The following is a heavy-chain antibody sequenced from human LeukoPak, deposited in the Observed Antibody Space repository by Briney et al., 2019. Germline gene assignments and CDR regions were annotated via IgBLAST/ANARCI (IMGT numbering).Heavy chain of an antibody. V-gene: IGHV4-4*07. CDR1: GGSISSYY. CDR2: IYTSGST. Sequence: SETLSLTCTVSGGSISSYYWSWIRQPAGKGLEWIGRIYTSGSTNYNPSLKSRVTMSVDTSKNQFSLKLSSVTAADTAVYYCARVAIWDGSGSYRNAFDIWGQGTMVTVSS. CDR3: ARVAIWDGSGSYRNAFDI. D-gene: IGHD3-10*01. J-gene: IGHJ3*02.